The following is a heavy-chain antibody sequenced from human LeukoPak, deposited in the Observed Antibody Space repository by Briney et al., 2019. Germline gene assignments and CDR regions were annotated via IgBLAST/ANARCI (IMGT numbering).Heavy chain of an antibody. V-gene: IGHV3-23*01. CDR2: ITRGGSGST. D-gene: IGHD1-26*01. CDR1: GDTFSIYD. Sequence: GQSLTLPCTASGDTFSIYDTSWLRQAPGKGLECVSDITRGGSGSTYYADSVQGRFTLSRDHSQTTLYLQLNSLRVEDTAVYYCAKNXGAGXXXYYHM. CDR3: AKNXGAGXXXYYHM. J-gene: IGHJ6*03.